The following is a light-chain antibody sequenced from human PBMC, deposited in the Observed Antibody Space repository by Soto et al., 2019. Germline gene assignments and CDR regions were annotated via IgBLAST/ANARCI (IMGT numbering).Light chain of an antibody. Sequence: QSALTQPASVSGSPGQSITISCTGTSSDVGGYDYVSWYQQHPGKAPKLMIYEVSNRPSGVSNRFSGSKYANTASLTISGLQNEDEADYYCSSYTSSSTLVFGGGTKVTVL. CDR2: EVS. CDR1: SSDVGGYDY. J-gene: IGLJ2*01. CDR3: SSYTSSSTLV. V-gene: IGLV2-14*01.